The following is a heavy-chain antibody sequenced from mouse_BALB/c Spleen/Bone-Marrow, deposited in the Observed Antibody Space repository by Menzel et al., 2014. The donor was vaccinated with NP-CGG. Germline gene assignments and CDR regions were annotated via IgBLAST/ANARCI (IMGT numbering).Heavy chain of an antibody. CDR3: TRSLYGNYVMDF. J-gene: IGHJ4*01. Sequence: VNVVESGAELVRPGASVALSCKASGYTFTDYEMHWVKQTPVHGLEWIGAIDPETGGTAYNQKFKGKATLTADKSSSTAYMELRSLTSEDSAVYYCTRSLYGNYVMDFWGQGTSVTVSS. D-gene: IGHD2-1*01. CDR1: GYTFTDYE. V-gene: IGHV1-15*01. CDR2: IDPETGGT.